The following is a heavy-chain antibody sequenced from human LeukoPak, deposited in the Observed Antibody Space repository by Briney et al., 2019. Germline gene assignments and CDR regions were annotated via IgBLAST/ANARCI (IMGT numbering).Heavy chain of an antibody. V-gene: IGHV4-39*07. J-gene: IGHJ4*02. Sequence: SETLSLTCTVSGGSISSSSYYWGWIRQPPGKGLEWIGSIYYSGSTYYNPSLKSRVTISVDTSKNQFSLKLSSVTAADTAVYYCATAEVKYCSGGSCYLPFDYWGQGTLVTVSS. CDR2: IYYSGST. D-gene: IGHD2-15*01. CDR1: GGSISSSSYY. CDR3: ATAEVKYCSGGSCYLPFDY.